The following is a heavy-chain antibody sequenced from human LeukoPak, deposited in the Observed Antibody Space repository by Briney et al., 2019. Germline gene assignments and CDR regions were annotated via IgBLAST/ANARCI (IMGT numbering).Heavy chain of an antibody. CDR1: GFAFTRYG. V-gene: IGHV3-33*01. Sequence: QPGRSLRLSCAVSGFAFTRYGMHWVRQGPGKGLEWVAGIWYDGSQKYYADSVKGRFTISRDNSKNTLYLQMNSLRAEDTAVYYCARDRQGTPGTFDIWGQGTMVTVSP. CDR2: IWYDGSQK. CDR3: ARDRQGTPGTFDI. J-gene: IGHJ3*02. D-gene: IGHD1-1*01.